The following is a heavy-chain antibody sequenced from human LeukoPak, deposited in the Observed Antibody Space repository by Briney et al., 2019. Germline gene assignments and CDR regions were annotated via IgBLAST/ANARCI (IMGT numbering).Heavy chain of an antibody. Sequence: GGSLRLSCAASGFPFSSHGMSRVRQAPGKGLEWVSGIIGGGGSTYYADSVKGRFTISGDNSRNTLFLQMNSLRAEDTAVYYCAHGAMYQLDYWGQGTLVTVSS. CDR1: GFPFSSHG. CDR3: AHGAMYQLDY. J-gene: IGHJ4*02. D-gene: IGHD2-2*01. CDR2: IIGGGGST. V-gene: IGHV3-23*01.